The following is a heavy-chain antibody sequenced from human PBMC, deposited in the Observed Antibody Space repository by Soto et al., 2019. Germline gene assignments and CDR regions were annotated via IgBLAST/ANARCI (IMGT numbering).Heavy chain of an antibody. CDR1: GLTFSSYG. V-gene: IGHV3-30*18. J-gene: IGHJ4*02. D-gene: IGHD3-10*01. Sequence: GGSLRLSCGASGLTFSSYGIHCVRQAPGKGLEWVAVISYDGSNKYYADSVKGRFTISRDNSKNTLYLQMNSLRAEDTAVYYCAKDASITMVRGVIMTYYFDYWGQGTLVTVSS. CDR3: AKDASITMVRGVIMTYYFDY. CDR2: ISYDGSNK.